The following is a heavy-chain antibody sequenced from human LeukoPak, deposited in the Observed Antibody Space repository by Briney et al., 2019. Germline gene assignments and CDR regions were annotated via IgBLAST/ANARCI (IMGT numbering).Heavy chain of an antibody. CDR1: GGTFSSYA. J-gene: IGHJ3*02. CDR3: ARDDCSGCSCYPGGAFDI. Sequence: SVKVSCKASGGTFSSYAISWVRQAPGQALEWMGGIIPIFGTANYAQKFQGRVTITTDESTCTTHMEQSSLRSEDTAVYYCARDDCSGCSCYPGGAFDIWGQGTMVTVSS. CDR2: IIPIFGTA. D-gene: IGHD2-15*01. V-gene: IGHV1-69*05.